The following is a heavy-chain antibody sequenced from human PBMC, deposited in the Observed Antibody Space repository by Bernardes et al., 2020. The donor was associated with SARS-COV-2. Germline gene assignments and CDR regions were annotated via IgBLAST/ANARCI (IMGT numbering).Heavy chain of an antibody. J-gene: IGHJ4*02. CDR3: ARKFNGYFDY. V-gene: IGHV4-39*01. CDR2: VYYSGTT. CDR1: GGSISSSIYY. Sequence: SETLSLTCTVSGGSISSSIYYWGWIRQPPGKGLEWIGKVYYSGTTYYNPSLESRVTISGDTSKNQFSLKLSSVTAADTAVYYCARKFNGYFDYWGQGTLVNVSS.